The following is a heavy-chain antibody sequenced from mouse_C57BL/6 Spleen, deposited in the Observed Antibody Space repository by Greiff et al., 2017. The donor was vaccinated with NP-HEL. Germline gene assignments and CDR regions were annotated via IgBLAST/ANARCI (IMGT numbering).Heavy chain of an antibody. CDR3: ASIYYYGSSYEGAYYFDY. J-gene: IGHJ2*01. Sequence: QVQLQQSGAELARPGASVKMSCKASGYTFTSYTMHWVKQRPGQGLEWIGYINPSSGYTKYNQKFKDKATLTADKSSSTAYMQLSSLTSEDSAVYYCASIYYYGSSYEGAYYFDYWGQGTTLTVSS. CDR1: GYTFTSYT. CDR2: INPSSGYT. D-gene: IGHD1-1*01. V-gene: IGHV1-4*01.